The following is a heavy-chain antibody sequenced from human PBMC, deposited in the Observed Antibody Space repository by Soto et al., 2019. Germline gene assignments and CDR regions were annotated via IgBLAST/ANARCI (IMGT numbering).Heavy chain of an antibody. Sequence: QVQLQESGPGLVKPSETLSLTCTVSGGSISSYYWSWIRQPPGKGLEWIGYIYYSGSTSYNPSLKRRVTISVDTSKDQFSLKLSSVPAADTAVYYWARQYGDYFDYWGQGTLVTVSS. CDR1: GGSISSYY. V-gene: IGHV4-59*08. CDR3: ARQYGDYFDY. CDR2: IYYSGST. D-gene: IGHD4-17*01. J-gene: IGHJ4*02.